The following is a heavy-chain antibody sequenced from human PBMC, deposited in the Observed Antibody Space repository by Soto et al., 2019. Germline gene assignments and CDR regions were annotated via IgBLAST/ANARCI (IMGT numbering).Heavy chain of an antibody. CDR2: TFYSGRT. Sequence: PSETLSLTCAVSGASISSGWWTWVRQPPGKGLEWIGETFYSGRTIYNSSLNSRVTISIDKSKKQFSLNLSSVTAADTAVYYCARGLITGSQYSGGWYYFDSWGQGTQVTAPQ. V-gene: IGHV4-4*02. J-gene: IGHJ4*02. CDR1: GASISSGW. D-gene: IGHD1-26*01. CDR3: ARGLITGSQYSGGWYYFDS.